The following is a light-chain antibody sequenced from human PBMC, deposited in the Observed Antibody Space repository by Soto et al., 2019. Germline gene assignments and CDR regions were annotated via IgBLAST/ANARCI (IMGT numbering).Light chain of an antibody. CDR1: SSDVGAYNY. V-gene: IGLV2-14*01. Sequence: QSPLNEPAAVSGSPGHSITISCTGTSSDVGAYNYVSWYQHHPGKVPKLLIYEVTNRPSGVSDRFSGSKSGNTASLTISGLQAEDEADYYCSSKRDSSTLFVFGTGTKVTVL. CDR3: SSKRDSSTLFV. CDR2: EVT. J-gene: IGLJ1*01.